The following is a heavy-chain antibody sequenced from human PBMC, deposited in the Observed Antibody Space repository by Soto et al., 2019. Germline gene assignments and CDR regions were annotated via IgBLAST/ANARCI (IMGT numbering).Heavy chain of an antibody. Sequence: ASVKVSCKASGYTFTSYGISWVRQAPGQGLEWMGWISAYNGNTNYAQKLQGRVTMTTDTSTSTAYMELRSLRSDDTAVYYCARVGGLWCSSTSCTNFNDYWGQGTLVTVSS. V-gene: IGHV1-18*01. CDR1: GYTFTSYG. J-gene: IGHJ4*02. CDR2: ISAYNGNT. CDR3: ARVGGLWCSSTSCTNFNDY. D-gene: IGHD2-2*01.